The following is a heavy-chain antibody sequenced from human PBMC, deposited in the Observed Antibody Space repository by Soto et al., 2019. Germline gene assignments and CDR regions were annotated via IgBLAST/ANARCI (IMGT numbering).Heavy chain of an antibody. D-gene: IGHD3-10*01. Sequence: EVQLVESGGGLVQPGGSLRLSCAASGFTVSSNYMSWVRQAPGKGLEWVSVIYSGGSTYYADSVKGRFTISRHNSKNTLYLQMNSLRAEDTAVYYCALGEAWFGELNYYMDVWGKGTTVTVSS. CDR3: ALGEAWFGELNYYMDV. V-gene: IGHV3-53*04. CDR1: GFTVSSNY. J-gene: IGHJ6*03. CDR2: IYSGGST.